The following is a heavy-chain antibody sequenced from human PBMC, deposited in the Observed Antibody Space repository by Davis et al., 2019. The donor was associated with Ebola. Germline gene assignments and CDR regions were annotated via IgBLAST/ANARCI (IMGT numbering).Heavy chain of an antibody. Sequence: GESLKISCAASGFTFSRYGMHRVRQPPGKGQEWVAVISYDGSNKYYADSVKGRFTISRDNYKNTLYLQMNSLRAEDTAVYYCAKPQRYCSSTSCSAIDYWGQGTLVTVSS. J-gene: IGHJ4*02. CDR2: ISYDGSNK. CDR3: AKPQRYCSSTSCSAIDY. D-gene: IGHD2-2*01. CDR1: GFTFSRYG. V-gene: IGHV3-30*18.